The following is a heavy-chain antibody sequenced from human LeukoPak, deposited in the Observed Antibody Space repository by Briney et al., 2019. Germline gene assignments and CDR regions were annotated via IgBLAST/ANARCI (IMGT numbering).Heavy chain of an antibody. J-gene: IGHJ4*02. CDR1: GGSISSNNW. D-gene: IGHD1-26*01. V-gene: IGHV4-4*02. Sequence: SETLSLTCAVSGGSISSNNWWGWVRQPPGKGLEWIGEIYHSGSPNYNPSLKSRVTISVDKSRNHFSLNLSSVTAADTAVYYCARGFGFDRGSYFDYWGQGTLVTVSS. CDR2: IYHSGSP. CDR3: ARGFGFDRGSYFDY.